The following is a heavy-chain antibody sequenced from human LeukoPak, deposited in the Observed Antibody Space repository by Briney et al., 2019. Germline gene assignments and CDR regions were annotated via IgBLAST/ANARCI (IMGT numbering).Heavy chain of an antibody. CDR2: IYYSGST. D-gene: IGHD3-3*01. CDR1: GGSISSYY. Sequence: SETLSLTCSVSGGSISSYYWSWIRQPPGKGLEWIGYIYYSGSTNYNPSLKSRVTISVDTSKNQFSLKLSSVTAADTAVYYCARLTYYDIWSGYNWFDPWGQGTLVTVSS. CDR3: ARLTYYDIWSGYNWFDP. J-gene: IGHJ5*02. V-gene: IGHV4-59*01.